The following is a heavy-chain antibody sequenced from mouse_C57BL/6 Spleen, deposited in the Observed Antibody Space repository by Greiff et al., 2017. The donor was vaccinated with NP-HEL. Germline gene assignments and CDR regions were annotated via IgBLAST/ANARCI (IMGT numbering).Heavy chain of an antibody. CDR3: ARGNYHYAMDY. V-gene: IGHV5-16*01. J-gene: IGHJ4*01. CDR2: INYDGSST. Sequence: EVQVVESEGGLVQPGSSMKLSCTASGFTFSDYYMAWVRQVPEKGLEWVANINYDGSSTYYLDSLKSRFIISRDNAKNILYLQMSSLKSEDTATYYCARGNYHYAMDYWGQGTSVTVSS. D-gene: IGHD2-1*01. CDR1: GFTFSDYY.